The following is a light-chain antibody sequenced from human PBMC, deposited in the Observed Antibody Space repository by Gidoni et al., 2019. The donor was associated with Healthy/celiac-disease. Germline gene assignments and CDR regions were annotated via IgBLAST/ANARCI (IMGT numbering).Light chain of an antibody. CDR1: QRLDRF. CDR2: AAS. V-gene: IGKV1-39*01. Sequence: DVQMTQSPSSLSATVGDRVPITCRASQRLDRFLNWYQQIPGKAPKLLIYAASTLQSGVPSRLSGSGSGKQFTLNITSRHPEDSATYFCQQSKGTPWTFGQGTKVEIK. CDR3: QQSKGTPWT. J-gene: IGKJ1*01.